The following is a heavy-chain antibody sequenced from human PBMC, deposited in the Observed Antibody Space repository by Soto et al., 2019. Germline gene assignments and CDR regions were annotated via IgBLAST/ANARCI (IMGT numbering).Heavy chain of an antibody. CDR3: AIDSHISSSWYFTSSPGNLDY. CDR2: ISYDGSNK. D-gene: IGHD6-13*01. V-gene: IGHV3-30-3*01. J-gene: IGHJ4*02. CDR1: GFTFSSYA. Sequence: QVQLVESGGGVVQPGRSLRLSCAASGFTFSSYAMHWVRQAPGKGLEWVAVISYDGSNKYYADSVKGRFTISRDNSKNTLYLQMNSLRAEDTAVYYCAIDSHISSSWYFTSSPGNLDYWGQGTLVTVSS.